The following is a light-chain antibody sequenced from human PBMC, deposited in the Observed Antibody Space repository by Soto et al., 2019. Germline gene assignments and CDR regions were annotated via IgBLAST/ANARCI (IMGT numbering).Light chain of an antibody. Sequence: DIQMTQSPSSLSASVGDRVTITCQASQDISNYLNWYQQKPGKAPKLLIYDASNLETGVPSRFSGSGSGTDFTFTISSLQPEDIATYYCQQDDKAFGGGTKVDIK. CDR1: QDISNY. CDR3: QQDDKA. V-gene: IGKV1-33*01. CDR2: DAS. J-gene: IGKJ4*01.